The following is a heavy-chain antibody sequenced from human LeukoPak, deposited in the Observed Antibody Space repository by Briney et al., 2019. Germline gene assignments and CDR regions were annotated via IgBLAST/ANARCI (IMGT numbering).Heavy chain of an antibody. V-gene: IGHV1-2*06. J-gene: IGHJ4*02. CDR1: GYTFIDYF. CDR3: ARDLSSTSNWELDY. D-gene: IGHD7-27*01. Sequence: ASVKVSCKASGYTFIDYFLHWVRQAPGQGLEWMGRINPNSGGPEYAENFQGRVTMTRDTSVTTAYMELSRVTSDDTAIYYCARDLSSTSNWELDYWGRGTLVTVSS. CDR2: INPNSGGP.